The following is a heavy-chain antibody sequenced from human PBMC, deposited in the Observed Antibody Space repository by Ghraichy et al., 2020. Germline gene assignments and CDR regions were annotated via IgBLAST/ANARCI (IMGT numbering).Heavy chain of an antibody. CDR2: INHSGST. Sequence: SETLSLTCAVYGGSFSGYYWSWIRQPPGKGLEWIGEINHSGSTNYNPSLKSRVTISVDTSKNQFSLKLSSVTAADTAVYYCARGFGSGSITRGVRYYYGMDVWGQGTTVTVSS. CDR1: GGSFSGYY. V-gene: IGHV4-34*01. D-gene: IGHD3-10*01. CDR3: ARGFGSGSITRGVRYYYGMDV. J-gene: IGHJ6*02.